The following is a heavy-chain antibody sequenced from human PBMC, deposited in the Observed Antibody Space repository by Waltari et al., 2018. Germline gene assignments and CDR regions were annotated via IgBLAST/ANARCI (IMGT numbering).Heavy chain of an antibody. D-gene: IGHD2-2*01. Sequence: QLQLQESGPGLVKPSETLSLTCTVSGGSISSSSHYWGWIRQPPGKGLEWIGSIYYSGSTYYNPSLKSRVTISVDTSKNQFSLKLSSVTAADTAVYYCARARGAVVPAAIVYWGQGTLVTVSS. CDR1: GGSISSSSHY. CDR3: ARARGAVVPAAIVY. V-gene: IGHV4-39*01. J-gene: IGHJ4*02. CDR2: IYYSGST.